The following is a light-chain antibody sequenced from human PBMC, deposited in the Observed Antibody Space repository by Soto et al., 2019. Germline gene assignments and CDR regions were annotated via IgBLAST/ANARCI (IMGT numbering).Light chain of an antibody. J-gene: IGKJ5*01. CDR3: QQFHSSPIT. V-gene: IGKV1-5*01. Sequence: IPMTLSPATLSASIKAIGTASFRASQSISRWLTCYQQKPGKAPKLLIYEASNLESGVPSMFSGSGAGTEFTLTICGLQPDDFTTYYCQQFHSSPITFGQGTRLEIK. CDR2: EAS. CDR1: QSISRW.